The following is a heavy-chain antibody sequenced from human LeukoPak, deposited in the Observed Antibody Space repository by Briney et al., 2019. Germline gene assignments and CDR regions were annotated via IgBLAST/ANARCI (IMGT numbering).Heavy chain of an antibody. J-gene: IGHJ3*02. V-gene: IGHV3-21*01. CDR3: ASEVGATAFDI. CDR1: GFTFSSYW. Sequence: GGSLRLSCAASGFTFSSYWMSWVRQAPGKGLEWVSSISSSSSYIYYADSVKGRFTISRDNAKNSLYLQMNSLRAEDTAVYYCASEVGATAFDIWGQGTMVTVSS. D-gene: IGHD1-26*01. CDR2: ISSSSSYI.